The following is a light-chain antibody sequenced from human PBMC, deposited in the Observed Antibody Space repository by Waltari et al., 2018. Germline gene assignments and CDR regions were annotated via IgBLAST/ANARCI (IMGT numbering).Light chain of an antibody. Sequence: DIKMTQSPSSLSASVGARVTISCQASQDIANYLNWYQQKPGKAPKLLIYLASNLETGVPSRFSGSGSGAYFTFTISSLQPEDIATYYCQHYDNLLLTFGGGTKVEIK. CDR3: QHYDNLLLT. CDR2: LAS. J-gene: IGKJ4*01. V-gene: IGKV1-33*01. CDR1: QDIANY.